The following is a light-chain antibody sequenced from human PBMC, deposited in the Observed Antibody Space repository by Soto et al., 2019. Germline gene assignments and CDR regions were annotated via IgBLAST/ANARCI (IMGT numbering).Light chain of an antibody. Sequence: IVLTQSPATLSLSPGERATLSCRASQSVGFYLGWYQQRPGQAPRLLIYDASNRAAGIPARFSGSGSGTDFPLTFSSLEPEDFAIYYCHYRTTWPAAFAKGTRLEIK. J-gene: IGKJ5*01. CDR2: DAS. V-gene: IGKV3-11*01. CDR1: QSVGFY. CDR3: HYRTTWPAA.